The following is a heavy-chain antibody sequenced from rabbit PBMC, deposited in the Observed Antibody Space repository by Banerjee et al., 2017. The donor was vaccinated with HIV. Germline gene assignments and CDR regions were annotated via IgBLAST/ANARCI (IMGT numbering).Heavy chain of an antibody. CDR3: ARGSATMTMVITGYYLNL. J-gene: IGHJ4*01. V-gene: IGHV1S45*01. D-gene: IGHD2-1*01. CDR1: GFSFSNKAV. CDR2: INVITGKA. Sequence: QEQLVESGGGLVKPEGSLKLSCTASGFSFSNKAVMCWVRQAPGKGLEWIACINVITGKAGYASWAKGRYTFSKTSSTTVTLQMTSLTAADTATYFCARGSATMTMVITGYYLNLWGPGTLVTVS.